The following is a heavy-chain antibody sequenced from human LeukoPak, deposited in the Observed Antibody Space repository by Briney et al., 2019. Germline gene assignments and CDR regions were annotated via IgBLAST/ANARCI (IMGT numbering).Heavy chain of an antibody. D-gene: IGHD1-26*01. CDR1: GFTFSSYA. J-gene: IGHJ3*02. CDR2: ISYDGSNK. Sequence: HPGGSLRLSCAASGFTFSSYAMHWVRQAPDKGLEWVAVISYDGSNKYYADSVKGRFTISRDNSKNTLYLQMNSLRAEDTAVYYCVGTDPDPWGATGYAFDIWGQGTMVTVSS. V-gene: IGHV3-30-3*01. CDR3: VGTDPDPWGATGYAFDI.